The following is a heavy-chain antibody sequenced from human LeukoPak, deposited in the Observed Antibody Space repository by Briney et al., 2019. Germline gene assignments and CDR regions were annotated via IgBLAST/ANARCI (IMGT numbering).Heavy chain of an antibody. D-gene: IGHD6-13*01. CDR1: GGSISSSSYY. Sequence: PSETLSLTCTVSGGSISSSSYYWGWIRQPPGKGLEWIGSIYYSGSTYYNPSLKRRVTISVDTSKNQFSLKLSSVTAADTAVYYCARHSRESLRIAAAGPMKNWFDPWGQGTLVTVSS. CDR3: ARHSRESLRIAAAGPMKNWFDP. V-gene: IGHV4-39*01. J-gene: IGHJ5*02. CDR2: IYYSGST.